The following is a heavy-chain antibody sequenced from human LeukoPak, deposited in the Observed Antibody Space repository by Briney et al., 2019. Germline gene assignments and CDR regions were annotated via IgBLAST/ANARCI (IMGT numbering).Heavy chain of an antibody. CDR2: IYYSGST. Sequence: SETLSLTCTVSGGSISSSSYYWGWIRQPPGKGLEWIGSIYYSGSTYYNPSLKSRVSISVDTSKNQFSLKLSSVTAADTAVYYCARADSSGVHDYWGQGTLVTVSS. D-gene: IGHD3-22*01. CDR1: GGSISSSSYY. V-gene: IGHV4-39*07. CDR3: ARADSSGVHDY. J-gene: IGHJ4*02.